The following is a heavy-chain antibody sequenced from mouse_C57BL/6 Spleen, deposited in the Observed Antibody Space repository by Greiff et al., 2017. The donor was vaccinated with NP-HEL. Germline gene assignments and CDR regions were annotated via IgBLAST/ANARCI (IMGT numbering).Heavy chain of an antibody. Sequence: EVKLQESGPGLVKPSQSLSLTCSVTGYSITSGYYWNWIRQFPGNKLEWMGYISYDGSNNYNPSLKNRISITRDTSKNQFFLKLNSVTTEDTATYYCAREGDITTVPQAWFAYWGQGTLVTVSA. CDR1: GYSITSGYY. CDR3: AREGDITTVPQAWFAY. D-gene: IGHD1-1*01. J-gene: IGHJ3*01. CDR2: ISYDGSN. V-gene: IGHV3-6*01.